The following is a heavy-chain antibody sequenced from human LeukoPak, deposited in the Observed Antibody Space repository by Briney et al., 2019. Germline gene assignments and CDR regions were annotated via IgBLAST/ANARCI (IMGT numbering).Heavy chain of an antibody. CDR1: GFTFSSYS. CDR3: ARAPSFVATTGD. J-gene: IGHJ4*02. Sequence: GGSLRLSCAASGFTFSSYSMTWVRRAPGKGLEWVSSISSSSSYIYYADSVKGRFTISRDNAKNSLYLQMNSLRAEDTAVYYCARAPSFVATTGDWGQGTLVTVSS. CDR2: ISSSSSYI. D-gene: IGHD1-14*01. V-gene: IGHV3-21*01.